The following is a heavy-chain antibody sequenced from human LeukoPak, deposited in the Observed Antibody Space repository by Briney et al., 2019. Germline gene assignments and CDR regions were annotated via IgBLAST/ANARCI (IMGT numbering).Heavy chain of an antibody. CDR1: GYTFTSYD. CDR2: MNPNSGNT. V-gene: IGHV1-8*01. CDR3: ARRSDNYDYVWGSYRYFGFDP. J-gene: IGHJ5*02. D-gene: IGHD3-16*02. Sequence: ASAKVSCKASGYTFTSYDSNWVRQATGQGLEWMGWMNPNSGNTGYAQKFQGRVTMTRNTSISTAYMELSSLRSEDTAVYYCARRSDNYDYVWGSYRYFGFDPWGQGTLVTVSS.